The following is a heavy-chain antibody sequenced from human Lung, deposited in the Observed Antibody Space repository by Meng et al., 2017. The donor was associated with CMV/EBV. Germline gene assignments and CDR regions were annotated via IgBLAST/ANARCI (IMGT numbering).Heavy chain of an antibody. D-gene: IGHD2-2*02. V-gene: IGHV3-21*01. CDR3: ARAPYCSSTSCYKRGGYYFDY. CDR2: ISSSSSYI. Sequence: GEXXTISCAASGFTFSSYCMNWVRQAPGKGLEWVSSISSSSSYIYYADSVKGRFTISRDNAKNSLYLQMNSLRAEDTAVYYCARAPYCSSTSCYKRGGYYFDYWXQGTXVTVSS. CDR1: GFTFSSYC. J-gene: IGHJ4*02.